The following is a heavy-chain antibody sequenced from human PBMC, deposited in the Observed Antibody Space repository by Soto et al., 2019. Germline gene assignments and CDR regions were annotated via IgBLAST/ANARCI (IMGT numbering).Heavy chain of an antibody. CDR1: GGSMRYGGFS. CDR2: ISRLDNP. V-gene: IGHV4-30-2*06. J-gene: IGHJ4*02. Sequence: QLQLQESGSGVVRTSETLSLTCTVSGGSMRYGGFSWSWIRQSPVKGLEWIGYISRLDNPYFNPSFKSRVTMSIDRSRNQFYLNLSSMTAAYRAVYYCARAAGYDPLDYCGQGVLVTVSS. D-gene: IGHD5-12*01. CDR3: ARAAGYDPLDY.